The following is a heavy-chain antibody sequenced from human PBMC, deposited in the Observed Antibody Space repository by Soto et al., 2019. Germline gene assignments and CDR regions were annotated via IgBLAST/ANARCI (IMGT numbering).Heavy chain of an antibody. CDR3: AGPLIGNTIDL. CDR1: GYTFFKYF. CDR2: INPSRGSA. V-gene: IGHV1-46*01. J-gene: IGHJ3*01. Sequence: ASVKVSCKASGYTFFKYFIHWVRQAPGQGLEWIGIINPSRGSATYGPIFQGRVSLTTDMPTSTVYMELSSLRSEDTAIYYCAGPLIGNTIDLWGQGTSVTVSS. D-gene: IGHD1-7*01.